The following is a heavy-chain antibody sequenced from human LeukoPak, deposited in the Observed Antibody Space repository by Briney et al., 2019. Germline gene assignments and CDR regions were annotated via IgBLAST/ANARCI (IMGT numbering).Heavy chain of an antibody. CDR1: GGSISSGSYY. V-gene: IGHV4-61*02. J-gene: IGHJ3*02. CDR3: ARGGAIPLI. Sequence: SQTLSLTCTVSGGSISSGSYYWTWLRQPAGNGLEWIGRIYTSGSTNYNPSLKSRVTISVDTSKNQFSLKLSSVAAADTAVYYCARGGAIPLIWGQGTMVTVSS. CDR2: IYTSGST. D-gene: IGHD1-26*01.